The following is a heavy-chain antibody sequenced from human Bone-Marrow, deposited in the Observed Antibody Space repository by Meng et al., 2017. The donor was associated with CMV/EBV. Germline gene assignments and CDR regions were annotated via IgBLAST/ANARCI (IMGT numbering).Heavy chain of an antibody. V-gene: IGHV3-21*01. D-gene: IGHD3-10*01. Sequence: GESLKISCAASGFTFSSYSMNWVRQAPGKGLEWVSSISSSSSYIYYADSVKGRFTISRDNAKNSLYLQMNSLRAEDTAVYYCARGLGSGIWYYGMDVWGQGPTVTVSS. CDR1: GFTFSSYS. J-gene: IGHJ6*01. CDR3: ARGLGSGIWYYGMDV. CDR2: ISSSSSYI.